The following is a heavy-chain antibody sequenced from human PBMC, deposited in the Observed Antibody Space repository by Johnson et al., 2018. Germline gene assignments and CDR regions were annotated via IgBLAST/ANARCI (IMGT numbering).Heavy chain of an antibody. CDR1: RFTFSSYG. V-gene: IGHV3-30*18. Sequence: VQLLETGGGVVQPGRTLRLSCAASRFTFSSYGMHWVRQAPGTGLAWVAVISYDGTNKYYADSVKGRFTISRDNSKNTLYLQMNSLRAEDTAVYYCAKKAGEWSYYYYMDVWGQGTTVTVSS. J-gene: IGHJ6*03. D-gene: IGHD3-3*01. CDR2: ISYDGTNK. CDR3: AKKAGEWSYYYYMDV.